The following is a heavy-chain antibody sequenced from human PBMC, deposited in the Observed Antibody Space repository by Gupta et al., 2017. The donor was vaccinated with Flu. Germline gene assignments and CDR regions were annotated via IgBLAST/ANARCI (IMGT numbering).Heavy chain of an antibody. V-gene: IGHV5-51*01. J-gene: IGHJ5*02. D-gene: IGHD6-13*01. Sequence: EVQLVQSGAEVKKPGESLKISCKGSGYSFTSYWIGWVRQMPGKGLEWMGIIYPGDSDTRYSPSFQGQVTISADKSISTAYLQWSSLKASDTAMYYCARLVQSAQQLVRGNWFDPWGQGTLVTVSS. CDR1: GYSFTSYW. CDR3: ARLVQSAQQLVRGNWFDP. CDR2: IYPGDSDT.